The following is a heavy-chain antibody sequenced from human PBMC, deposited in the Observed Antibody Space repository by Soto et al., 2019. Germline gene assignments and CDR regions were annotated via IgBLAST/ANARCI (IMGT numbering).Heavy chain of an antibody. Sequence: LRLSCAASGFTFSSYGMHWVRQAPGKGLEWVALISYDGSNKYYEDSVKGRFTISRDNSKNTLYLQMNSLRAEDTAVYYCAKLYPAGTETYLGGFDYWGQGALVTVSS. J-gene: IGHJ4*02. D-gene: IGHD7-27*01. CDR3: AKLYPAGTETYLGGFDY. CDR1: GFTFSSYG. CDR2: ISYDGSNK. V-gene: IGHV3-30*18.